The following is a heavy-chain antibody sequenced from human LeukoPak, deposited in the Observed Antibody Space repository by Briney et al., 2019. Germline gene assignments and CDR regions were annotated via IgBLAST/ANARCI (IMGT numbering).Heavy chain of an antibody. V-gene: IGHV3-23*01. J-gene: IGHJ4*02. D-gene: IGHD3-3*01. Sequence: PGGSLRLSCAASGFTVSSNYMSWVRQAPGKGLEWVSVISGSGSNTYYADSVKGRFTIFRDNSKNTVYLQMNSLRAEDTAVYYCAKDINRGDLRRELRNPSRFLEWSLPPATDYWGQGTLVTVSS. CDR1: GFTVSSNY. CDR3: AKDINRGDLRRELRNPSRFLEWSLPPATDY. CDR2: ISGSGSNT.